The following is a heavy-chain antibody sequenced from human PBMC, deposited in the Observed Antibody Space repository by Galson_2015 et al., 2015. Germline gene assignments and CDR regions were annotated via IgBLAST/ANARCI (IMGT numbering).Heavy chain of an antibody. Sequence: CAISGDSVSSNSGAWTWIRQSPSRGLEWLGRTYYRSKWYTDYAVSVKSRIIVNPDTSKNQFSLQRSSVTPEDTAVYYCAKAYTTGFPPDYWGQGTLVTVSS. D-gene: IGHD6-19*01. CDR3: AKAYTTGFPPDY. CDR2: TYYRSKWYT. J-gene: IGHJ4*02. CDR1: GDSVSSNSGA. V-gene: IGHV6-1*01.